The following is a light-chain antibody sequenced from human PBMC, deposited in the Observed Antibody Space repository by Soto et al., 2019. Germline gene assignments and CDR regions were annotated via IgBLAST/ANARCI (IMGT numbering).Light chain of an antibody. Sequence: IQMTQSPSSLSASVGDRVTITCRASQTISSNLNWYQQKPGKAPNLLIYEASTLQSGVPSRFSGSGSGTDFTLTISSLQPEDFATYYCQQSDNLRITFGQGTRLEIK. V-gene: IGKV1-39*01. CDR3: QQSDNLRIT. CDR1: QTISSN. J-gene: IGKJ5*01. CDR2: EAS.